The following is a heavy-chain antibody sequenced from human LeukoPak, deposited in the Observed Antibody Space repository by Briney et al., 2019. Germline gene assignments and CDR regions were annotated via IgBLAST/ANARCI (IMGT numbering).Heavy chain of an antibody. CDR1: GITFSGSA. CDR3: TRHSSGT. V-gene: IGHV3-73*01. Sequence: GGSLRLSCAASGITFSGSAMHWVRQASGKGLEWVGRIRSEANSYATAYAASVKGRFTISRDDSKNTAYLQMNSLKTEDTAVYYCTRHSSGTWGQGTLVTVSS. D-gene: IGHD6-25*01. J-gene: IGHJ5*02. CDR2: IRSEANSYAT.